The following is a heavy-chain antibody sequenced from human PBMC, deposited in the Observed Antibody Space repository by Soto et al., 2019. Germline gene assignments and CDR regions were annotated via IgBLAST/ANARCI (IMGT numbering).Heavy chain of an antibody. J-gene: IGHJ4*02. D-gene: IGHD1-7*01. CDR2: IYHSGST. V-gene: IGHV4-61*01. Sequence: SETLSLTCTVSGGSVRDGSYYWAWLRQPPGKGLEWIGHIYHSGSTIYNPSLKSRVTISIDTSKSQFSLNLNSMTAADTAVYYCAGYNWNYYFDIWGQGALVTVSS. CDR1: GGSVRDGSYY. CDR3: AGYNWNYYFDI.